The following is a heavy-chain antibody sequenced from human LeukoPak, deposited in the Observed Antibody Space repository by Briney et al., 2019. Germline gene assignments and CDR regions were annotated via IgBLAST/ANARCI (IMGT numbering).Heavy chain of an antibody. CDR1: GGSISSSTYY. D-gene: IGHD3-3*01. J-gene: IGHJ4*02. Sequence: PSETLSLTCTVSGGSISSSTYYWGWIRQPPGKGLEWIGNVYYSGNTYYNPSLESRATISVDTSKNQFSLKLTSVTAADTAVYYCARDGFLAVDYWGQGTLVTVSS. CDR2: VYYSGNT. V-gene: IGHV4-39*07. CDR3: ARDGFLAVDY.